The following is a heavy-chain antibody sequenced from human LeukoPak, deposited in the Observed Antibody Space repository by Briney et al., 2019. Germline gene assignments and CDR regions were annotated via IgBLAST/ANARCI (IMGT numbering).Heavy chain of an antibody. D-gene: IGHD6-6*01. V-gene: IGHV4-39*01. CDR3: ASLPKYGNALKAFDI. CDR1: GASIGSSPYGTAYY. CDR2: MCYGGNS. J-gene: IGHJ3*02. Sequence: PSETLSLTCTVSGASIGSSPYGTAYYWGWIRQPPGKGLGWIGSMCYGGNSYFNPSLKSRVTISVDTSKNQFSVKLNSVTAADTAVYYCASLPKYGNALKAFDIWGQGTWVAVSS.